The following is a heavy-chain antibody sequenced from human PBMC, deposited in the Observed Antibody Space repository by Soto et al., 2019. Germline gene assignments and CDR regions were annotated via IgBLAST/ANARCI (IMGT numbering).Heavy chain of an antibody. CDR1: GGSISSSSYY. J-gene: IGHJ5*02. CDR3: ARHNSYYDFWSGINWFDP. D-gene: IGHD3-3*01. Sequence: SSETLSLTCTVSGGSISSSSYYWGWIRQPPGKGLEWIGSIYYSGSTYYNPSLKSRVTISVDTSKNQFSLKLSSVTAADTAVYYCARHNSYYDFWSGINWFDPWGQGTLVTVSS. V-gene: IGHV4-39*01. CDR2: IYYSGST.